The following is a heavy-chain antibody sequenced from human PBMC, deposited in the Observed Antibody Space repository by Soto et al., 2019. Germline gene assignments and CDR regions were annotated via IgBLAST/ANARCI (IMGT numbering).Heavy chain of an antibody. Sequence: ASVKVSCKASGYTFTSYGISWVRQAPGQGLEWMGWISAYNGNTNYAQKLQGRVTMTTDTSTSTAYMELRSPRSDDTAVYYCARDRNYYYDSSGYYFYYYYYGMDVWGQGTTVTVSS. D-gene: IGHD3-22*01. CDR1: GYTFTSYG. CDR3: ARDRNYYYDSSGYYFYYYYYGMDV. J-gene: IGHJ6*02. V-gene: IGHV1-18*04. CDR2: ISAYNGNT.